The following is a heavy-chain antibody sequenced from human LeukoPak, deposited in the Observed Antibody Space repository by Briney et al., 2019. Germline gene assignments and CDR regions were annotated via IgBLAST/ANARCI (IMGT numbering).Heavy chain of an antibody. Sequence: SGESLRLSCSSSGFTFSSYSSTWVRQAPGKGLEWVSSISSSSSYIYYADSVKGRFTISRDNAKNSLYLKMNSLRAEHTAVYYCAGLYSSSWGFDYWGQGTLVTVSS. CDR2: ISSSSSYI. CDR1: GFTFSSYS. D-gene: IGHD6-13*01. J-gene: IGHJ4*02. V-gene: IGHV3-21*03. CDR3: AGLYSSSWGFDY.